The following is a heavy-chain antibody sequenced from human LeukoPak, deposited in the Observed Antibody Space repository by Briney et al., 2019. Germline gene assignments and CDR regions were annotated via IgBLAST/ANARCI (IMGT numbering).Heavy chain of an antibody. CDR1: GYNFPTYW. D-gene: IGHD5-24*01. J-gene: IGHJ4*02. Sequence: GESLKISCKGSGYNFPTYWIAWVRQMPGKGLEWMGIIYPRDSDTRYSPSFQGQVTISADKSISTAYLQWSSLKASDTAMYFCARGFGNNWLACDYWGQGTLVTVSS. V-gene: IGHV5-51*01. CDR2: IYPRDSDT. CDR3: ARGFGNNWLACDY.